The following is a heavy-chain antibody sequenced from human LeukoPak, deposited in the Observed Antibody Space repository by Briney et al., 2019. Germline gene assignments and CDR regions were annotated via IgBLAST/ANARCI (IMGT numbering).Heavy chain of an antibody. D-gene: IGHD6-19*01. CDR1: GVIFSDYW. J-gene: IGHJ4*02. CDR2: IKVDGIEK. CDR3: ARDSAGSGWVY. V-gene: IGHV3-7*04. Sequence: GGSLRLSCVASGVIFSDYWMSWGRQAPGKGPKCVAKIKVDGIEKYYADSVKGRFTISRDNAKNSLYLQMNSLRAEATAVYYCARDSAGSGWVYWGQGTLVTVSS.